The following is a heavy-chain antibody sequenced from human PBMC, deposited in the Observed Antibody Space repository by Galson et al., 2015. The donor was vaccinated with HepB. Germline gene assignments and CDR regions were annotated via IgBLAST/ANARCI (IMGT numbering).Heavy chain of an antibody. CDR2: IIPIFGIA. Sequence: SVKVSCKASGGTFSSYAISWVRQAPGQGLEWMGGIIPIFGIANYAQKFQGRVTITADKATSTAYMKLSSLRSEDTAVYYCARAQGWTGAGYYYGMDVWGQGTTVTVSS. D-gene: IGHD6-19*01. V-gene: IGHV1-69*10. J-gene: IGHJ6*02. CDR1: GGTFSSYA. CDR3: ARAQGWTGAGYYYGMDV.